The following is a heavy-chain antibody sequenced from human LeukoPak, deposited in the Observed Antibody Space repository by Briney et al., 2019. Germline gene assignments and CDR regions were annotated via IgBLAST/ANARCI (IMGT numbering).Heavy chain of an antibody. Sequence: SQTLSLTCTVSGGSISSGGYYWSWIRQPPGKGLEWVGYIYHSGSTYYNPSLKSRVTISVDKSKNQFSLKLSSVTAADTAVYYCARARYGDYDYWGQGTLVTVSS. J-gene: IGHJ4*02. CDR1: GGSISSGGYY. V-gene: IGHV4-30-2*01. CDR2: IYHSGST. D-gene: IGHD4-17*01. CDR3: ARARYGDYDY.